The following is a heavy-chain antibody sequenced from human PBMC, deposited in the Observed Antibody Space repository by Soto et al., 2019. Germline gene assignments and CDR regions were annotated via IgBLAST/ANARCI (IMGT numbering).Heavy chain of an antibody. D-gene: IGHD3-16*02. J-gene: IGHJ4*02. CDR1: GFTFSSYA. Sequence: EVQLLKSGRGLVQPGGSLRLSCAASGFTFSSYAMSWVRQAPGKGLESVSAISGSGGSTYYADSVKGRFTISRDNSKNTLYLQMNSLRAEDTAVYYCAKAFHYVWGGYRYRYFDYWGQGTLVTVSS. CDR3: AKAFHYVWGGYRYRYFDY. CDR2: ISGSGGST. V-gene: IGHV3-23*01.